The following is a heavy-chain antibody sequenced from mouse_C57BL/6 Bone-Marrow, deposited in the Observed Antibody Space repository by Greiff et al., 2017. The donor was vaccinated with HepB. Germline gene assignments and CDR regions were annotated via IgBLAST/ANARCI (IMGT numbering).Heavy chain of an antibody. Sequence: VQLQQPGAELVKPGASVKLSCKASGYTFTSYWMHWVKQRPGQGLEWIGMIHPNSGSTNYNEKFKSKATMTVEKSSSTAYMQLSSLTSEDSAVYYCAGDGNYAMDYWGQGTSVTVSS. D-gene: IGHD2-1*01. CDR1: GYTFTSYW. J-gene: IGHJ4*01. V-gene: IGHV1-64*01. CDR2: IHPNSGST. CDR3: AGDGNYAMDY.